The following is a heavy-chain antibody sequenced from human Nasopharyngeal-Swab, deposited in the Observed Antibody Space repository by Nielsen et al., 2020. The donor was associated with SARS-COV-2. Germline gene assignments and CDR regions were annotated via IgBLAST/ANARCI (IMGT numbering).Heavy chain of an antibody. J-gene: IGHJ3*02. CDR2: IYYSGGT. Sequence: SETLSLTCTVSGGSISSSSYYWGWIRQPPGKGLEWIGSIYYSGGTYYNPSLKSRVTISVDTSKNQFSLKLSSVTVADTAVYYCARPSPSVGVLWFGELSYAFDIWGQGTMVTVSS. CDR3: ARPSPSVGVLWFGELSYAFDI. D-gene: IGHD3-10*01. V-gene: IGHV4-39*01. CDR1: GGSISSSSYY.